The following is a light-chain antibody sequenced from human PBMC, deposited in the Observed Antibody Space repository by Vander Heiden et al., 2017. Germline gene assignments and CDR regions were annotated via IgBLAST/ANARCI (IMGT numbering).Light chain of an antibody. CDR3: QSYDSSLSGWV. V-gene: IGLV1-40*01. CDR1: SSNIGAGYD. J-gene: IGLJ3*02. Sequence: QSVLTQPPSVSGAPGQRVTISCTGSSSNIGAGYDVQWYQQLPGTAPRLLIYGNNNRPSGVPDRLSGSKSGTSASLAITGLQAEDEADYYCQSYDSSLSGWVFGGGTKLT. CDR2: GNN.